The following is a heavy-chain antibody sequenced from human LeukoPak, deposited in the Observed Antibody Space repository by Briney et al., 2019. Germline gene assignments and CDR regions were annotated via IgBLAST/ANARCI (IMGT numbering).Heavy chain of an antibody. CDR1: DDSISSYY. Sequence: SETLSLTCRVSDDSISSYYWNWIRQPPGKPLEWIGYTHYSGNTNYNPSLKSRVTISVDTSKNQFSLKLSSVTAADTAVYYCARISPSRDGYNYGYFQHWGQGTLVTVSS. CDR2: THYSGNT. J-gene: IGHJ1*01. D-gene: IGHD5-24*01. CDR3: ARISPSRDGYNYGYFQH. V-gene: IGHV4-59*12.